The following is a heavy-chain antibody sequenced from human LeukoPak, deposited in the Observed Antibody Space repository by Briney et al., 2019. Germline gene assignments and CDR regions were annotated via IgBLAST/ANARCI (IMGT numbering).Heavy chain of an antibody. J-gene: IGHJ5*02. V-gene: IGHV3-23*01. CDR3: AKGLTSSSWFSWFDP. CDR1: GFTFSSYA. Sequence: RPGGSLRLYCAASGFTFSSYAMSWVRQAPGKGLVWVSGISGSGGNTYYADSVKGRFTISRDNSKNTLYLQMNSLRAEDTAVYYCAKGLTSSSWFSWFDPWGQGTLVTVSS. CDR2: ISGSGGNT. D-gene: IGHD6-13*01.